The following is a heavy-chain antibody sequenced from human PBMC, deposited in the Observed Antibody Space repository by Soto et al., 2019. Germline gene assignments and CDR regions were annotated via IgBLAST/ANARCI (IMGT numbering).Heavy chain of an antibody. Sequence: QVQLVESGGGVVQPGRSLRLSCAASGFTFSSYGMHWVRQAPGKGLEWVAVIWYDGSNKYYADSVKGRFTISRDNSKNTLYLQMNSLGAEDTAVYYCARDTARDKVRVYCGMDVWGQGTTVTVSS. CDR3: ARDTARDKVRVYCGMDV. CDR1: GFTFSSYG. V-gene: IGHV3-33*01. D-gene: IGHD3-10*01. CDR2: IWYDGSNK. J-gene: IGHJ6*02.